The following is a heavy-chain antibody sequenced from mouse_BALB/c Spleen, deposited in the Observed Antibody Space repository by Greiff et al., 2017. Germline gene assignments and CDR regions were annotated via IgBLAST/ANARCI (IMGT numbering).Heavy chain of an antibody. CDR3: AREGYGSISWFAY. D-gene: IGHD1-1*01. V-gene: IGHV1S137*01. Sequence: QVQLHQSGAELVRPGVSVKISCKGSGYSFTDYAMNWVKHSHAKSLEWIGVISTYYGDASYNQKFKGKATMTVDKSSSTAYMELARLTSEDSAIYDCAREGYGSISWFAYWGQGTLGTVSA. CDR1: GYSFTDYA. CDR2: ISTYYGDA. J-gene: IGHJ3*01.